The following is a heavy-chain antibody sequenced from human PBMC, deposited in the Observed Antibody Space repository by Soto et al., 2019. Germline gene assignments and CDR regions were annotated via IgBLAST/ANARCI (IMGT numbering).Heavy chain of an antibody. D-gene: IGHD3-9*01. CDR3: ARPPGYISDWYYFDI. J-gene: IGHJ4*02. CDR1: GYSFIDYY. Sequence: VASVKVSCKASGYSFIDYYIHWVRQAPGQGFEWMGRISPKSGGTNYAQKFEGRVTMTWDTSLNTAYMELSSLISDDTAVYYCARPPGYISDWYYFDIWGQGTLVTVSS. CDR2: ISPKSGGT. V-gene: IGHV1-2*02.